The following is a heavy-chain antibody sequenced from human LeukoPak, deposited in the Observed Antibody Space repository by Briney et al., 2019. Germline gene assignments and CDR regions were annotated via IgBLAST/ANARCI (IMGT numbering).Heavy chain of an antibody. D-gene: IGHD2-15*01. CDR2: ISSSSSYI. CDR1: RFIFSSYA. CDR3: ASRRISSRAFDI. Sequence: GGSLRLSCAVSRFIFSSYAMHWVRQAPGKGLEWVSSISSSSSYIYYADSVKGRFTISRDNAKNSLYLQMNSLRAEDTAVYYCASRRISSRAFDIWGQGTMVTVSS. V-gene: IGHV3-21*01. J-gene: IGHJ3*02.